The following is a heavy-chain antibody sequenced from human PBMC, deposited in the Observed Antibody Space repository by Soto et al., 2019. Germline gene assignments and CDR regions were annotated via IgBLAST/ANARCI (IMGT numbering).Heavy chain of an antibody. D-gene: IGHD3-9*01. V-gene: IGHV1-69*13. Sequence: ASVKVSCKASGGTFSSYAISWVRQAPGQGLEWMGGIIPIFGTANYAQKFQGRVTITADESTSTAYMELSSLRSEDTAVYYCARGGLRYFDQGNWFDTWGQGTLVTVSS. CDR3: ARGGLRYFDQGNWFDT. J-gene: IGHJ5*02. CDR1: GGTFSSYA. CDR2: IIPIFGTA.